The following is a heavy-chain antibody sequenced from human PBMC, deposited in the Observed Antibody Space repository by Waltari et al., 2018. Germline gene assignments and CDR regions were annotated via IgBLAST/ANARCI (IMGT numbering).Heavy chain of an antibody. D-gene: IGHD2-15*01. Sequence: QVQLVQSGAEVKKPGSSVKVSCKASGGTFSSYAISWVRQAPGQGLEWMGGIIPIFGTANYAQKFQGRVTITADESTSTAYMELSSLRSEDTAVYYCARDGYGGNEVPGYYYGMDVWGQGTTVTVSS. CDR1: GGTFSSYA. J-gene: IGHJ6*02. CDR3: ARDGYGGNEVPGYYYGMDV. V-gene: IGHV1-69*01. CDR2: IIPIFGTA.